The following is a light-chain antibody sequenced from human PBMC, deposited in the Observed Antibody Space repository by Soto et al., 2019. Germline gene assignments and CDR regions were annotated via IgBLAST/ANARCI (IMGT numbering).Light chain of an antibody. CDR1: SNDIGGYNY. CDR3: SSYSSTSTRRL. J-gene: IGLJ1*01. CDR2: DVT. V-gene: IGLV2-14*03. Sequence: SARDKPASVSGSPGQSLTIPCTGTSNDIGGYNYVSWYQQFPGKAPKLIIYDVTNRPSGVSFRCSGSKSGNTASLTISGLQAEDEAGYHCSSYSSTSTRRLFGAGTKVTVL.